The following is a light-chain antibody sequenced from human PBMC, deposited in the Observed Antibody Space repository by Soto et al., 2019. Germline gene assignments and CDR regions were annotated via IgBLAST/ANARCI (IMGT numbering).Light chain of an antibody. CDR3: MHAIPAPRT. CDR1: QSLLHSNGNIY. V-gene: IGKV2-28*01. J-gene: IGKJ1*01. CDR2: LGS. Sequence: DIVLTQSPLSLPVTPGEPASISCRSSQSLLHSNGNIYLDWYLQKPGQSPQILIYLGSIRASVVPDRFSGSGSGTDFTLKITRVEAEDVGVYFCMHAIPAPRTFGLGNKVEIK.